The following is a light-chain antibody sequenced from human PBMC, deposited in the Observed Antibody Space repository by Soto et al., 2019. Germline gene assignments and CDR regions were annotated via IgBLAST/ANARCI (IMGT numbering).Light chain of an antibody. Sequence: DIQMTQSPSSLSASVGDRVTITCRASQSISIYLNWYQQKPGKAPKLLIYAASSLQSGVPPRFSGSEYGTDFTLTISSLQPEDFATYYCQQSYSTPITFGQGTRLDFK. CDR2: AAS. CDR3: QQSYSTPIT. CDR1: QSISIY. V-gene: IGKV1-39*01. J-gene: IGKJ5*01.